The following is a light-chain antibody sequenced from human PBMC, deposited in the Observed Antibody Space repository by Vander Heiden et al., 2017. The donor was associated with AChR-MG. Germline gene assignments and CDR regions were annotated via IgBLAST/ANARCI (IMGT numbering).Light chain of an antibody. CDR3: QQRSNWPLT. CDR2: DAS. J-gene: IGKJ4*01. CDR1: QSVSSY. V-gene: IGKV3-11*01. Sequence: EIALTQSPATLSFSPGERATLSCRASQSVSSYLAWYQQKPGQAPRLLIYDASNRATGIPARFSGSGSGTDFTLTISSLEPEDFAVYYCQQRSNWPLTFGGGTKVEIK.